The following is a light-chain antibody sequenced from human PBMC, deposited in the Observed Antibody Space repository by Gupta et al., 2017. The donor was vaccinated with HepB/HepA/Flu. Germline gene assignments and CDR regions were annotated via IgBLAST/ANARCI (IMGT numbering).Light chain of an antibody. J-gene: IGLJ2*01. CDR3: SSFTISSTVV. Sequence: QSALTQPASVSGSPGQSITLFCTGTSSDVGGYNYVSWYQQHPGKVPKVMIYDVSNRPSGISNRFSGSKSGNTASLTISGLQAEDEADYYCSSFTISSTVVFGGGTKLTVL. V-gene: IGLV2-14*01. CDR1: SSDVGGYNY. CDR2: DVS.